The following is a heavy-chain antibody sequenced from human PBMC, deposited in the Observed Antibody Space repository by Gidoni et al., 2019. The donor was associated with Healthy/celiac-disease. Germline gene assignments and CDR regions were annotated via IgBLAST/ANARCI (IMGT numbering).Heavy chain of an antibody. CDR1: GGPFSSYA. V-gene: IGHV1-69*06. CDR2: IIPIFGTA. Sequence: QVQLVQSGAEVKKPGSSVKVSCKASGGPFSSYAISWVRQAPGQGLEWMGGIIPIFGTANYAQKFQGRVTITADKSTSTAYMELSSLRSEDTAVYYCASPNNGYSYGYEYYYYGMDVWGQGTTVTVSS. CDR3: ASPNNGYSYGYEYYYYGMDV. D-gene: IGHD5-18*01. J-gene: IGHJ6*02.